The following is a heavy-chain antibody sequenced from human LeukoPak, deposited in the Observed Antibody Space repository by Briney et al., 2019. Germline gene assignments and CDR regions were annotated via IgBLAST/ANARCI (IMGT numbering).Heavy chain of an antibody. CDR3: ARDSQSGLRPYFDN. CDR1: GGSISSSSYY. D-gene: IGHD5-12*01. J-gene: IGHJ4*02. Sequence: SETLSLTCTVSGGSISSSSYYWGWIRQPPGKGLEWIGSIYYSGSTYYNPSLKSRVTISVDTSKNQFSLKVSSVTAADTAVYYCARDSQSGLRPYFDNWGQGTLVTVSS. V-gene: IGHV4-39*07. CDR2: IYYSGST.